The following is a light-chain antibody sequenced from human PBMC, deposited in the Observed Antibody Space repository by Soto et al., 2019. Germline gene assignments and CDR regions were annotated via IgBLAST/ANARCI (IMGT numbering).Light chain of an antibody. J-gene: IGKJ2*01. CDR1: QSISSW. Sequence: DIQMTQSSSTLSASVGDRVTITCRAGQSISSWLAWYQQKPGKAPKLLIYDASTLESGVPSRFSGSGSGTEFTLTISSLQPDDFATYYCQQYNNYPYTFGQGTKLEIK. CDR2: DAS. CDR3: QQYNNYPYT. V-gene: IGKV1-5*01.